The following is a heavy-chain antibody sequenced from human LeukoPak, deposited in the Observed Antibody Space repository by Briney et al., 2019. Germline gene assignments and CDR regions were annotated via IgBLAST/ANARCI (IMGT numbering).Heavy chain of an antibody. CDR3: ARGSSGYYRFDY. J-gene: IGHJ4*02. CDR2: VYSSGST. D-gene: IGHD3-22*01. Sequence: PPETLSLTCIVSGGSISSYYWSWIRQPAGKGLEWIGRVYSSGSTNYNPSLKSRVTMSVDTSKNQFSLKLSSVTAADTAVYYCARGSSGYYRFDYWGQGTLVTVSS. CDR1: GGSISSYY. V-gene: IGHV4-4*07.